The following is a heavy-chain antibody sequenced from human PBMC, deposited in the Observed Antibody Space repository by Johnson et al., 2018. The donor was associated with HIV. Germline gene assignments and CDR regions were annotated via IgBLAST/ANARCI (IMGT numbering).Heavy chain of an antibody. D-gene: IGHD3-3*01. CDR2: IRSTAYGGTT. V-gene: IGHV3-49*04. J-gene: IGHJ3*02. CDR3: SRENYNFWSGYWGAFDI. Sequence: VQLVESGGGVVQPGRSLRLSCVASGFTFSTYGMHWVRQAPGKGLEWVGFIRSTAYGGTTEYAAFVKGRFIISRDDSKSHADLQMNSLKTEDTAVYYCSRENYNFWSGYWGAFDIWGQGTMVTVSS. CDR1: GFTFSTYG.